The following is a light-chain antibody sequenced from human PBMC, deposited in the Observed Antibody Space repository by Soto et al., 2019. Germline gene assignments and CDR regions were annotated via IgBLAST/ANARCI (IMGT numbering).Light chain of an antibody. V-gene: IGKV3-11*01. CDR2: DAS. Sequence: EIVLTQSPATLSSSPGERATLSCRASQSVSSYLAWYQQKPGQAPRLLIYDASNRATGIPARFSGSGPRTNFTPTISGLEPEDFAVYYCHQRSNWPPWTFGQGTKVEIK. CDR3: HQRSNWPPWT. CDR1: QSVSSY. J-gene: IGKJ1*01.